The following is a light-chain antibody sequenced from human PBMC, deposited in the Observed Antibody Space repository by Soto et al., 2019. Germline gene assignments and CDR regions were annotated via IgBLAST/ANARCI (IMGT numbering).Light chain of an antibody. V-gene: IGKV3-11*01. CDR2: DAS. J-gene: IGKJ2*02. Sequence: EIVLTQSPATLSSSPGERATLSCRASQSVSSYLAWYQQKPGQAPRLLIYDASNRATGIPARCSGSGSGTDFTLPISSLEPEDYAVYYCRQCRGTFGQGTKLEIK. CDR1: QSVSSY. CDR3: RQCRGT.